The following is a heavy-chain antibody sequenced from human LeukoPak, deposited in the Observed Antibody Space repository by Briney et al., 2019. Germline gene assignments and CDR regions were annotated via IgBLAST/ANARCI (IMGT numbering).Heavy chain of an antibody. V-gene: IGHV1-8*01. CDR1: GDTFTNYE. D-gene: IGHD4-17*01. Sequence: ASVNVPYKASGDTFTNYEINWVRQAPGQGLEWMGWMNPKSGKTGYGQKFQGRVTMTRNTSITTAYMELSSLRPEDTAVYFCARIHDYGDYDPDYWGQGTLVTVSS. J-gene: IGHJ4*02. CDR2: MNPKSGKT. CDR3: ARIHDYGDYDPDY.